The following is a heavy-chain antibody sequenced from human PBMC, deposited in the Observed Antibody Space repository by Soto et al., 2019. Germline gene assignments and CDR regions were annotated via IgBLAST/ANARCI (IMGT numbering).Heavy chain of an antibody. CDR2: ISGSGGSA. D-gene: IGHD3-3*01. CDR1: GFTFGRHA. J-gene: IGHJ4*02. CDR3: AKEPYSDFWSAYYYFDY. Sequence: EVQLLESGGGLVQPGGSLRLSCAASGFTFGRHAMIWVRQAPGKGLEWVSAISGSGGSAYYADSVKGRFTISRDNSINTLYLQMNSLRAEDTALYYCAKEPYSDFWSAYYYFDYWGQGTRVTVSS. V-gene: IGHV3-23*01.